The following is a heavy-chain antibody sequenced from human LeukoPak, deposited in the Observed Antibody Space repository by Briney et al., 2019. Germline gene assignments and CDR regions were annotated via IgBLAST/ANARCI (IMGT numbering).Heavy chain of an antibody. CDR3: TRDTYYYDSSGYSYYFDY. D-gene: IGHD3-22*01. CDR2: TRKKTNSYTT. Sequence: GGSLRLSCAASGFTFSDHYMDWVRQAPGKGLEWVGRTRKKTNSYTTEYAASVKGRFTISRDDSKSIAYLQMNSLKTEDTAVYYCTRDTYYYDSSGYSYYFDYWGQGTLVTVSS. J-gene: IGHJ4*02. V-gene: IGHV3-72*01. CDR1: GFTFSDHY.